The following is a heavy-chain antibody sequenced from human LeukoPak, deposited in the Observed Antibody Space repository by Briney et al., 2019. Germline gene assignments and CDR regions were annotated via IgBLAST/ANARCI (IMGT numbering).Heavy chain of an antibody. CDR3: ARECYGGVLRYFDWLLATRNYYYYYMDV. J-gene: IGHJ6*03. D-gene: IGHD3-9*01. CDR2: IYHSGST. CDR1: GGSISSSNW. V-gene: IGHV4-4*02. Sequence: PSGTLSLTCAVSGGSISSSNWWSWVRQPPGKGLEWIGEIYHSGSTNYNPSLKSRVTISVDTSKNQFSLKLSSVTAADTAVYYCARECYGGVLRYFDWLLATRNYYYYYMDVWGKGTTVTISS.